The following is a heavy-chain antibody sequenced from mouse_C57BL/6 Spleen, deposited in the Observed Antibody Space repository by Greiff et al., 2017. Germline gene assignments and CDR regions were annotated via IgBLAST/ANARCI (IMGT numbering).Heavy chain of an antibody. CDR2: INPNNGGT. V-gene: IGHV1-26*01. CDR3: ARSHYYGSSWWYFDV. CDR1: GYTFTDYY. J-gene: IGHJ1*03. D-gene: IGHD1-1*01. Sequence: VQLQQSGPELVKPGASVKISCKASGYTFTDYYMNWVKQSHGKSLEWIGDINPNNGGTSYNQKFKGKATLTVDKSSSTAYMELRSLTSEDSAVYYCARSHYYGSSWWYFDVWGTGTTVTVSS.